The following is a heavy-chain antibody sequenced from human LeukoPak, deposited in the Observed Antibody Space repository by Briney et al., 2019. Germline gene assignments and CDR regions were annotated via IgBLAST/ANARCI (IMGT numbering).Heavy chain of an antibody. Sequence: PSETLSLTCTVSGGSISSGNYYWSWIRQHPGKGLEWIGYIYYSGSTYYNPSLKSRVTISVDTSKDQFSLKLSSVTAADTAVYYCARVVVSMTTSQFDPWGQGTLVTVSS. CDR2: IYYSGST. CDR3: ARVVVSMTTSQFDP. J-gene: IGHJ5*02. D-gene: IGHD4-17*01. V-gene: IGHV4-30-4*08. CDR1: GGSISSGNYY.